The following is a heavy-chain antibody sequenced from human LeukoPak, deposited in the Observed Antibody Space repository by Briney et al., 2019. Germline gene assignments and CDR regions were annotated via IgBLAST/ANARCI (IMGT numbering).Heavy chain of an antibody. Sequence: PSETLSLTCAVSGYSISSGYYWGWIRQPPGKGLEWIGSVYHSGSTYYSPSLKSRVTISVDTSKNQFSLKLSSVTAADTAVYYCARKGYQLLSTNWFDPWGQGTLVTVPS. CDR1: GYSISSGYY. D-gene: IGHD2-2*01. CDR2: VYHSGST. V-gene: IGHV4-38-2*01. J-gene: IGHJ5*02. CDR3: ARKGYQLLSTNWFDP.